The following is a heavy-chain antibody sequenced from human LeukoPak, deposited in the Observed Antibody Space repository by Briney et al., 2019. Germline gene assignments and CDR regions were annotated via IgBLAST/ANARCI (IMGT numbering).Heavy chain of an antibody. Sequence: GGSLRLSCTASGFSFSNYWIHWFRQAPGKGLVWVSRINSDGSNTRYADSVKGRFTISRDNAKNTVYLQMNSLRAEDTAVYYCARDGNHSSSWYTISYYYYYGMDVWGQGTTVTVSS. D-gene: IGHD6-13*01. CDR3: ARDGNHSSSWYTISYYYYYGMDV. V-gene: IGHV3-74*01. J-gene: IGHJ6*02. CDR2: INSDGSNT. CDR1: GFSFSNYW.